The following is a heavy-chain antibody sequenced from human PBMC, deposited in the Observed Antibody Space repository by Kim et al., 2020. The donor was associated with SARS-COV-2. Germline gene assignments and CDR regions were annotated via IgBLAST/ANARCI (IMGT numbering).Heavy chain of an antibody. Sequence: GGSLRLSCAASGFTFSASTIHWVRRASGKGLEWVGRIKSKTDNYATTYAASVEVRITISRDDSSNTAYLQMNSLKTEDTAEYYSIRRAYYDSSGYFSDWG. V-gene: IGHV3-73*01. CDR2: IKSKTDNYAT. J-gene: IGHJ1*01. CDR1: GFTFSAST. D-gene: IGHD3-22*01. CDR3: IRRAYYDSSGYFSD.